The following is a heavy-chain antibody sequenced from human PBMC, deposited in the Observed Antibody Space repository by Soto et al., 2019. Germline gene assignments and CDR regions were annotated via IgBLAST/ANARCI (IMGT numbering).Heavy chain of an antibody. D-gene: IGHD4-17*01. CDR2: ISSSSSYI. Sequence: EVQLVESGGGLVKPGGSLRLSCAASGFTFSSYSMNWVRQAPGKGLEWVSSISSSSSYIYYADSVKGRFTISSDNAKNSLYLPINSLRAEDTSVYYCARVDYDYGDYSICYWGQGTLVTFSS. V-gene: IGHV3-21*01. CDR1: GFTFSSYS. J-gene: IGHJ4*02. CDR3: ARVDYDYGDYSICY.